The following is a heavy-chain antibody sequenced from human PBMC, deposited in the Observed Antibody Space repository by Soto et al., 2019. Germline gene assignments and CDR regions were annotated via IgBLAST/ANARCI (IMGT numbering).Heavy chain of an antibody. CDR1: GGSFSGYY. D-gene: IGHD2-2*01. Sequence: SETLSLTCAVYGGSFSGYYWSWIRQPPGKGLEWIGEINHSGSTNYNPSLKSRVTISVDTSKNQFSLKLSSVTAADTAVYYCARLVVPAATRYYYYYYMDVWGKGTTVTVSS. CDR3: ARLVVPAATRYYYYYYMDV. J-gene: IGHJ6*03. V-gene: IGHV4-34*01. CDR2: INHSGST.